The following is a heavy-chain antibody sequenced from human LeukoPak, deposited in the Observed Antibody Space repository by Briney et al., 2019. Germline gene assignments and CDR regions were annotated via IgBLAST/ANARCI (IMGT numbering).Heavy chain of an antibody. J-gene: IGHJ5*02. CDR1: GFTFSSYW. Sequence: GSLRLSCAASGFTFSSYWMSWVRQPPGKGLEWIGSIYYSGSTYYNPSLKSRVTISVDTSKNQFSLKLSSVTAADTAVYYCARHPFEQGYCSGGSCYRMWFDPWGQGTLVTVSS. D-gene: IGHD2-15*01. V-gene: IGHV4-39*01. CDR3: ARHPFEQGYCSGGSCYRMWFDP. CDR2: IYYSGST.